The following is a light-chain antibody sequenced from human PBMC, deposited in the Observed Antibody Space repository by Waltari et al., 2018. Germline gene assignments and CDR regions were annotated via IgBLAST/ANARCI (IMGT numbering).Light chain of an antibody. CDR2: DVS. CDR1: RSDVGGYNY. J-gene: IGLJ2*01. Sequence: QSALTQPASVSGSPGQSIPIPCPGTRSDVGGYNYVSWYQQYPGKAPKSMIYDVSKRPSGVSTRFSGSKSGNTASRTISGLQAEDEADYYCCSYAGSRIHVLFGGGTKLTVL. CDR3: CSYAGSRIHVL. V-gene: IGLV2-23*02.